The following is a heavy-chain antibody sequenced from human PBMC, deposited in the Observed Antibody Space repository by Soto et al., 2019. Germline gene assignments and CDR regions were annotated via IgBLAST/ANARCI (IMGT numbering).Heavy chain of an antibody. CDR2: IWYDGSNK. D-gene: IGHD6-13*01. Sequence: QVQLVESGGGVVQPGRSLRLSCAASGFTFSSYGMHWVRQAPGKGLEWVAVIWYDGSNKYYADSVKGRFTISRDNSKNTLYLQMNSLRAENTAVYYCARDRIAAAGTQHYFDYWGQGNLVTVSS. V-gene: IGHV3-33*01. J-gene: IGHJ4*02. CDR3: ARDRIAAAGTQHYFDY. CDR1: GFTFSSYG.